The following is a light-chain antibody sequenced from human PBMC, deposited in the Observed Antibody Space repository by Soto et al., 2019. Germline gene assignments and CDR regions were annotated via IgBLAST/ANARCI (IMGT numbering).Light chain of an antibody. J-gene: IGKJ1*01. CDR3: QQYKDWPRT. CDR1: QSVSSN. V-gene: IGKV3-15*01. Sequence: EIVMTQSPATLSVSPGERATLSCRAGQSVSSNLAWYQQKPGQAPRLLIYDVSTRATGFPARFSGSGSGTEFTLTISSLQSEDFAVYYCQQYKDWPRTFGQGTKVEIK. CDR2: DVS.